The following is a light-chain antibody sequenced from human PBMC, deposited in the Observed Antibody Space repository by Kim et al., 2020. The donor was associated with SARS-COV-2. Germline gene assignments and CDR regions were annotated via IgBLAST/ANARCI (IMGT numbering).Light chain of an antibody. Sequence: DIQMTQSPSSLSASVGDRVTITCQASQDINNYLNWYQQKPGKAPKLLIYDASNLQTGVPSRFSGSGSGTDFTFTISRLQPEDFASYYCQQYDNVPPTFGHGTKVDIK. CDR2: DAS. CDR1: QDINNY. V-gene: IGKV1-33*01. J-gene: IGKJ1*01. CDR3: QQYDNVPPT.